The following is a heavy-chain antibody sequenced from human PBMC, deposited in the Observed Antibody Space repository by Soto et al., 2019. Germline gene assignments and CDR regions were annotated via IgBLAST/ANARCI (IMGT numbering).Heavy chain of an antibody. D-gene: IGHD3-16*02. CDR3: ARVNGYDYVWGSYRPNYYYGMDV. J-gene: IGHJ6*02. V-gene: IGHV1-69*13. CDR2: IIPIFGTA. Sequence: SVKVSCKASGGTFSSYAISWVRQAPGQGLEWMGGIIPIFGTANYAQKFQGRVTITADESTSTAYMELSSLRSEDTAVYYCARVNGYDYVWGSYRPNYYYGMDVWGQGTTVTVS. CDR1: GGTFSSYA.